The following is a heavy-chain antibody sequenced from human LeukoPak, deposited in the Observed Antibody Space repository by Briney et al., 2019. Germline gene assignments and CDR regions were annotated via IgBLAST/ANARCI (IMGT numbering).Heavy chain of an antibody. CDR3: ARVRDGNDIDY. CDR1: GDSISGYY. Sequence: SETLSLTCTVSGDSISGYYWSWIRQPPGKGLEWIGYMYNSVNTKYNPSLKSRVTISGDTSKNQFSLKLSSVTAADTAVYYCARVRDGNDIDYWGQGTLVTVPS. V-gene: IGHV4-59*08. J-gene: IGHJ4*02. D-gene: IGHD5-24*01. CDR2: MYNSVNT.